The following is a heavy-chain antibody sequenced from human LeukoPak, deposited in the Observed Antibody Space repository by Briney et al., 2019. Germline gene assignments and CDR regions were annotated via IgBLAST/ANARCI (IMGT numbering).Heavy chain of an antibody. CDR3: ARQGRSSYHDSSGYNDY. CDR1: GGSISSYY. J-gene: IGHJ4*01. CDR2: IYYSGST. V-gene: IGHV4-59*08. D-gene: IGHD3-22*01. Sequence: SETLSLTCTVSGGSISSYYWSWIRQPPGKGLEWIGYIYYSGSTNYNPSLKSRVTISVDTSKNQFSLKLNSVTAADTAVYFCARQGRSSYHDSSGYNDYWGHGTLVTVSS.